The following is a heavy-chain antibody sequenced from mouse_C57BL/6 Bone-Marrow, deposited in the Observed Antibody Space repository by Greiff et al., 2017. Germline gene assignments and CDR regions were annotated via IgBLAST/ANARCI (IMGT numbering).Heavy chain of an antibody. CDR3: ARHGLRRGTYWYFEV. D-gene: IGHD2-2*01. J-gene: IGHJ1*03. V-gene: IGHV2-6-1*01. Sequence: VQLQQSGPGLVAPSQSLSITCTVSGFSLTSYGVHWVRQPPGKGLEWLVVIWSDGSTTYNSALKSRLSLSTDNSKSQAFLKMISLQTDDAAMYYCARHGLRRGTYWYFEVWGTGTTVTVSS. CDR1: GFSLTSYG. CDR2: IWSDGST.